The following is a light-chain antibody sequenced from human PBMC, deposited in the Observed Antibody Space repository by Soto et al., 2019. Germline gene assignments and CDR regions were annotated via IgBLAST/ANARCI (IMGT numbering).Light chain of an antibody. V-gene: IGKV3-15*01. J-gene: IGKJ5*01. Sequence: EIVMTQSPATLSVSPGERVTLSCRASQSIYNKVAWYQQKPGQAPRLLIYGASTRATGISARFSGSGSGTDFTLTISSLEPEDSAVYFCQRYGSSPLITFGQGTRLEIK. CDR1: QSIYNK. CDR2: GAS. CDR3: QRYGSSPLIT.